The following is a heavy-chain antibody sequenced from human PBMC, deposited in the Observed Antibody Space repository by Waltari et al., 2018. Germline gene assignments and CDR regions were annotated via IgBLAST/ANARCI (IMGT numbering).Heavy chain of an antibody. J-gene: IGHJ6*02. CDR2: ISSTSGSM. Sequence: EVQLVESGGDLIQPGGSLRLSCAVSGLTFSIYSMNWVRQVPGKGLEWVSYISSTSGSMYYADSVKGRFTISIDNTRKSVYLQMNSPRVEDSAVYYCASGQDGTSFVLSFWGQGTKVTVSS. CDR3: ASGQDGTSFVLSF. D-gene: IGHD3-16*01. CDR1: GLTFSIYS. V-gene: IGHV3-48*01.